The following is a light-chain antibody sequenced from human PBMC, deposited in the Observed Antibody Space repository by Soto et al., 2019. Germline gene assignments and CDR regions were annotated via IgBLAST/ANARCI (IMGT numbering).Light chain of an antibody. Sequence: QSALTQPASVSGSPGQSITISCTGTSSDVGSYNLVSWYQQHPGKAPKLMIYEGSKRPSGVSNRFSGSKSGNTASLTISALQAEDESDYYCSSYAGSSTHVVFGGGTKVTVL. V-gene: IGLV2-23*01. CDR1: SSDVGSYNL. CDR3: SSYAGSSTHVV. CDR2: EGS. J-gene: IGLJ2*01.